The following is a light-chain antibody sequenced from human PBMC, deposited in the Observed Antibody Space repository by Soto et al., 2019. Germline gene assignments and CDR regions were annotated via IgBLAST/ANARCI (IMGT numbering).Light chain of an antibody. CDR2: AAS. CDR1: QSISSY. CDR3: QQSYSTPWT. V-gene: IGKV1-39*01. J-gene: IGKJ1*01. Sequence: DITMTQSPSSLSASVGDRVTITCRASQSISSYLNWYQQKPGKAPKFLMYAASSLQSGVPSRFSGSGSGTDFTLTISSLQPEDFATYYCQQSYSTPWTFGQGTKVEIK.